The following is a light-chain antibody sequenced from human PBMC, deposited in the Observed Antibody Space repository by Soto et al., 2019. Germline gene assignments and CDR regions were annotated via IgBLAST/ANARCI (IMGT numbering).Light chain of an antibody. CDR2: GAS. CDR3: QQRNNSPPRLT. CDR1: QSVDIN. J-gene: IGKJ4*01. Sequence: EIVLTQSPATLSVSPGDRVTLSCWASQSVDINLAWYQQKAGQAPRLLVYGASTKAADMPGRFSGRGSGTEFTLTINNLQSEDFAVYYCQQRNNSPPRLTFGGGTKVDIK. V-gene: IGKV3-15*01.